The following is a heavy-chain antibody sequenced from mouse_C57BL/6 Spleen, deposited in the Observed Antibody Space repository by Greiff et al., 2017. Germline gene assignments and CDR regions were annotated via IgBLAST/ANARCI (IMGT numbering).Heavy chain of an antibody. V-gene: IGHV1-64*01. Sequence: QVQLQQSGAELVKPGASVKLSCTASGYTFTSYWMHWVKQRPGQGLEWIGMIHPNSGSTNYNEKFKSKATLTVDKSSSTAYMQLSSLTSEDSAVYYCAREGTTVEMDYWGQGTSVTVSS. CDR1: GYTFTSYW. J-gene: IGHJ4*01. D-gene: IGHD1-1*01. CDR3: AREGTTVEMDY. CDR2: IHPNSGST.